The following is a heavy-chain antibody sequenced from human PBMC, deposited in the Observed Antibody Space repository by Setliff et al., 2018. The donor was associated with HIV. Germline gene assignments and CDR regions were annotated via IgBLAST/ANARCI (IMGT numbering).Heavy chain of an antibody. CDR3: ARSLRYFDWSLHY. J-gene: IGHJ4*02. Sequence: NPSETLSLTCTVSGGSISSGNYYWSWIRQPAGKGLELIGRLYISGSTNYNPSLKSRVTISVDASKKQFSLNLSSVTAADTAVYYCARSLRYFDWSLHYWGQGMLVTVAS. V-gene: IGHV4-61*02. CDR1: GGSISSGNYY. D-gene: IGHD3-9*01. CDR2: LYISGST.